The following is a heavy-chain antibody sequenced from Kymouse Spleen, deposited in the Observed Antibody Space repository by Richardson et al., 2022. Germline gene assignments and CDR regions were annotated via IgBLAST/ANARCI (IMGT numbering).Heavy chain of an antibody. CDR2: IYYSGST. CDR1: GGSISSSSYY. CDR3: ARTGPPYDFWSGYRGDYYYYYGMDV. D-gene: IGHD3-3*01. J-gene: IGHJ6*02. V-gene: IGHV4-39*01. Sequence: QLQLQESGPGLVKPSETLSLTCTVSGGSISSSSYYWGWIRQPPGKGLEWIGSIYYSGSTYYNPSLKSRVTISVDTSKNQFSLKLSSVTAADTAVYYCARTGPPYDFWSGYRGDYYYYYGMDVWGQGTTVTVSS.